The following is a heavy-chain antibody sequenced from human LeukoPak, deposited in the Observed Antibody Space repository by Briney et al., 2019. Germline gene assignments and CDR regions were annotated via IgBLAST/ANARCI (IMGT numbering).Heavy chain of an antibody. V-gene: IGHV4-30-4*07. Sequence: SQTLSLTCAVSGGSISSGGYAWSWILQPRGKGLDWIGYIFYSGSTYYNPSLKSRVTISPDTSKNHFSLNLSSVTAADTAVYYCARVRKTSYYDSSGYYHIPFFDYWGQGTLVTVSS. CDR1: GGSISSGGYA. CDR2: IFYSGST. D-gene: IGHD3-22*01. J-gene: IGHJ4*02. CDR3: ARVRKTSYYDSSGYYHIPFFDY.